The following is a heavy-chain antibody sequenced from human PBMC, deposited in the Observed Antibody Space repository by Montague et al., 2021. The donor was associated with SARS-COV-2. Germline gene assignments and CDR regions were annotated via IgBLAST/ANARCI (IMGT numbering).Heavy chain of an antibody. J-gene: IGHJ5*02. CDR1: GGSISSYY. V-gene: IGHV4-4*07. Sequence: SETLSLTCTVSGGSISSYYWSWIRQPAGKGLEWIGRIYTSGSTNYNPSLKSRVTMSVDTSKNQFSLKLRSVTAAATAVYFCARDGLERRWWMLGWFDPWGQGTLVTVSS. D-gene: IGHD1-1*01. CDR2: IYTSGST. CDR3: ARDGLERRWWMLGWFDP.